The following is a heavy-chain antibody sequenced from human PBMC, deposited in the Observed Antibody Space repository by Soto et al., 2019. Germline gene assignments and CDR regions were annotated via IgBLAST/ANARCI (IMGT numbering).Heavy chain of an antibody. V-gene: IGHV4-59*01. CDR2: IYYSGST. Sequence: KTSETLSLTCTVSGGSISSYYWSWIRQPPGKGLEWIGYIYYSGSTNYNPSLKSRVTISVDTSKNQFSLKLSSVTAADTAVYYCARDTSVYCSSTSCYYYGMDVWGQGTTVTVSS. J-gene: IGHJ6*02. CDR3: ARDTSVYCSSTSCYYYGMDV. CDR1: GGSISSYY. D-gene: IGHD2-2*01.